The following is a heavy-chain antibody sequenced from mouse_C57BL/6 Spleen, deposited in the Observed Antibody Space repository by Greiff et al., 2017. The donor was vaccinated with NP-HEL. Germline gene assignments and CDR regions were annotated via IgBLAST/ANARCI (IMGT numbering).Heavy chain of an antibody. CDR1: GFTFSSYA. D-gene: IGHD1-1*01. CDR3: ARDSSYPLDY. J-gene: IGHJ2*01. Sequence: EVMLVESGGGLVKPGGSLKLSCAASGFTFSSYAMSWVRQTPEKRLEWVATISDGGSYTYYPDNVKGRFTISRDNAKNNLYLQMSHLKSEDIAMYYCARDSSYPLDYWGQGTTLTVSS. V-gene: IGHV5-4*01. CDR2: ISDGGSYT.